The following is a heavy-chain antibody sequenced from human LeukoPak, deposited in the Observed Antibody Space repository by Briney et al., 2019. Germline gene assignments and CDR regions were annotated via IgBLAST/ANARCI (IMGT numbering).Heavy chain of an antibody. CDR1: GYTFTSYG. J-gene: IGHJ4*02. CDR3: ARVGAIVVVPAATQEDY. D-gene: IGHD2-2*01. CDR2: ISAYNGNT. V-gene: IGHV1-18*01. Sequence: ASVKVSCKASGYTFTSYGISWVRQAPGQGLEWMGWISAYNGNTNYAQKLQGRDTMTTDTSTSTAYMELRSLRSDDTAVYYCARVGAIVVVPAATQEDYWGQGTLVTVSS.